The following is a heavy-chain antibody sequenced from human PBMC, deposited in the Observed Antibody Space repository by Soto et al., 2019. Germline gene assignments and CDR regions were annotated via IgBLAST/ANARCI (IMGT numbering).Heavy chain of an antibody. J-gene: IGHJ4*02. D-gene: IGHD3-16*02. V-gene: IGHV1-46*03. CDR2: INPSGGST. Sequence: ASVKVSCKASGYTFTSYYMHWVRQAPGQGLEGMGIINPSGGSTSYAQKFQGRVTMTRDTSTSTVYMELSSLRSEDTAVYYCASSGAYYDYIWGSYRSNDPPFDYWGQGTLVTVSS. CDR3: ASSGAYYDYIWGSYRSNDPPFDY. CDR1: GYTFTSYY.